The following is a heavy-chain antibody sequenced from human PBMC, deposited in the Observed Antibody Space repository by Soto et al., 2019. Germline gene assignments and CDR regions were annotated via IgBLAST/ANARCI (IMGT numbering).Heavy chain of an antibody. V-gene: IGHV3-23*01. CDR2: ISGSGGST. CDR1: GFTFSSYA. J-gene: IGHJ4*02. Sequence: GSLRLSCAASGFTFSSYAMSWVRQAPGKGLEWVSAISGSGGSTYYADSVKGRFTISRDNSKNTLYLQMNSLRAEDTAVYYCAKDLFYDSSGYYQLEILIDYWGQGTLVTVSS. D-gene: IGHD3-22*01. CDR3: AKDLFYDSSGYYQLEILIDY.